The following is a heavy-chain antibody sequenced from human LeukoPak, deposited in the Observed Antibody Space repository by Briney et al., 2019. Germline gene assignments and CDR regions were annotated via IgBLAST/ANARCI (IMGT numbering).Heavy chain of an antibody. CDR2: IYYSGST. CDR1: GGSISSYY. CDR3: ARDMMVAFDI. J-gene: IGHJ3*02. Sequence: SETLSLTCTVSGGSISSYYWSWIRQPPGKGLEWIGYIYYSGSTNYNPSLKSRVTISVDTSKNQFSLRLGSVTAAGTAVFYCARDMMVAFDIWGQGTMVTVSS. D-gene: IGHD3-16*01. V-gene: IGHV4-59*01.